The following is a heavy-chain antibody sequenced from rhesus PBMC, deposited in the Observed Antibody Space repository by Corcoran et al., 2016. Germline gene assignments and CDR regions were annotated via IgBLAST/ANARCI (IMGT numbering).Heavy chain of an antibody. CDR2: IFGGGGLI. J-gene: IGHJ4*01. Sequence: QLQLQESGPGLVKPSETLSLACAVSGDSFSSNYWNWIRQPPGQGLGWIGRIFGGGGLIDYYPSLKSRVTISTDTSKNHFSLKLTSVTAADTAVYFCARGCTGRGCPLVHIDFWGQGFLVTVSS. V-gene: IGHV4-160*01. D-gene: IGHD2-21*01. CDR1: GDSFSSNY. CDR3: ARGCTGRGCPLVHIDF.